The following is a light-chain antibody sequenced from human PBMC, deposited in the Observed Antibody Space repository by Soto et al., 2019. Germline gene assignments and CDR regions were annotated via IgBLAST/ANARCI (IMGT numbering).Light chain of an antibody. V-gene: IGKV4-1*01. CDR3: HQYYKTPFT. CDR2: WAS. Sequence: DIVMTQSPDSLAVSLGERATINCKSGESVLHSSNNKNYLAWYLQKPGQSPKLLVYWASSRESGVPDRFSGSGSGTDFTLTISSLQAEDVAVYYCHQYYKTPFTFGPGTKVDIK. CDR1: ESVLHSSNNKNY. J-gene: IGKJ3*01.